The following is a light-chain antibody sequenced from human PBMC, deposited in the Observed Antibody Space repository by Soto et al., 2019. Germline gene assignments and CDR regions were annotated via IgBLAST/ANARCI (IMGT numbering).Light chain of an antibody. V-gene: IGKV3-20*01. Sequence: EIVLTQSPGTLSLSPGERATLSCRASQSVSSNYLAWYQQKPGQAPTLLIYGSSSRATGIPDRFSGSGSGTDFTLTIRRLEPEDFAVYYCQQYGSSYPWTFGQGTKVDI. CDR2: GSS. CDR3: QQYGSSYPWT. J-gene: IGKJ1*01. CDR1: QSVSSNY.